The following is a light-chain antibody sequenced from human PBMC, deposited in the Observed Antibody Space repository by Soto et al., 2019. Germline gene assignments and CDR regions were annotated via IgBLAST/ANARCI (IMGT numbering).Light chain of an antibody. V-gene: IGLV2-23*01. Sequence: QSALTQPASVSGSPGQSITISCTGTSSDVGNYNLVSWYQQHPGKAPKLMIYEATKRPSGVSNRFSGSKSGNTASLTISGLQADDEADYHCCSYAGSSTLVFSGGTKLTVL. CDR2: EAT. CDR1: SSDVGNYNL. J-gene: IGLJ2*01. CDR3: CSYAGSSTLV.